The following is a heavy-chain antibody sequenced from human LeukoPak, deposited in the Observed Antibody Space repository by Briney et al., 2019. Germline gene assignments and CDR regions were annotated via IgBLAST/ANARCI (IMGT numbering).Heavy chain of an antibody. CDR2: IFDAGRT. D-gene: IGHD6-19*01. J-gene: IGHJ4*02. V-gene: IGHV3-53*01. CDR3: AGATKWLAHDF. CDR1: GFTVGGTY. Sequence: PGGSLRLSCAASGFTVGGTYMSWVRQAAGKGWQWVSTIFDAGRTTYAASVQGRFTISRDSYMNTLFLQMNSLRADDTAVYYCAGATKWLAHDFWGQGILVTVSS.